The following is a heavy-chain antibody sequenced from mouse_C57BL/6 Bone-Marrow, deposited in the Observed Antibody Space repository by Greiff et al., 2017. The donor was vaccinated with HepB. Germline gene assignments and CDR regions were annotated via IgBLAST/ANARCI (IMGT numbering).Heavy chain of an antibody. CDR3: ARGVYAYYDCSYAVYFDY. CDR2: INPNNGGT. D-gene: IGHD1-1*01. Sequence: EVQLLQSGPELVKPGASVKISCKASGYTFTDYDMNWVKQTPGKSLEWIAAINPNNGGTSYNQKFKGKATLTVDKSSSTAYMELRSLTSEDSAVYYCARGVYAYYDCSYAVYFDYWGKGTTLTVSS. CDR1: GYTFTDYD. J-gene: IGHJ2*01. V-gene: IGHV1-26*01.